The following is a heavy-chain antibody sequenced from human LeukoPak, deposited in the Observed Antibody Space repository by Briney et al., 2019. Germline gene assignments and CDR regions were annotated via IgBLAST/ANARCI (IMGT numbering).Heavy chain of an antibody. Sequence: GGSLRLSCAASGFTFSSYGMHWVRQAPGKGLEWVAVIWHDGSNKYYADSVKGRFTISRDNSKNTLYLQMNSLRAEDTAVYYCARDPTDYYGSGSPWFDPWGQGTLVTVSS. D-gene: IGHD3-10*01. V-gene: IGHV3-33*01. CDR3: ARDPTDYYGSGSPWFDP. CDR1: GFTFSSYG. J-gene: IGHJ5*02. CDR2: IWHDGSNK.